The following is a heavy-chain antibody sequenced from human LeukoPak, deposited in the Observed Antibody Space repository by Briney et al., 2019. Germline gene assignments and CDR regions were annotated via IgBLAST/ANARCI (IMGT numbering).Heavy chain of an antibody. CDR2: INPNSGGT. V-gene: IGHV1-2*02. J-gene: IGHJ4*02. D-gene: IGHD6-19*01. CDR1: GYTFTGYY. CDR3: ARDLEGSGWYRYYFDY. Sequence: ASVKVSCKASGYTFTGYYMHWVRQAPGQGLEWMGWINPNSGGTNYAQKFQGRVTMTRDTSISTAYMELSRLRSDDTAVYYCARDLEGSGWYRYYFDYWGQGTLVTVSS.